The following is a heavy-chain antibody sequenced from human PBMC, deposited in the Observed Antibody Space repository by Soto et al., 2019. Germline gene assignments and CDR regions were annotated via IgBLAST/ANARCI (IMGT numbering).Heavy chain of an antibody. V-gene: IGHV3-23*01. J-gene: IGHJ5*02. D-gene: IGHD3-22*01. Sequence: GGSLRLSCAASGFTFSSYAMSWVRQAPGKGLEWVSAISGNGGSTYYADSVKGRFTISRDNSKNTLYLQMNSLRAEDTAVYYCARESYYYDSSGYLNWFDPWGQGTLVTVSS. CDR1: GFTFSSYA. CDR2: ISGNGGST. CDR3: ARESYYYDSSGYLNWFDP.